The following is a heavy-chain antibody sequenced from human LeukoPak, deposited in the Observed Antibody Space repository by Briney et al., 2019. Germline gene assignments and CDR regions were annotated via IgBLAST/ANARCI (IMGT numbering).Heavy chain of an antibody. CDR1: GFTFSSYG. Sequence: PGGSLRLSCAASGFTFSSYGMSWVRQAPGKGLEWVSAISGSGGSTYYADSVKGRFTISRDNSKNTLYLQMNSLRAEDTAVYYCAKGPSIGWLQLPEHFDYWGQGTLVTVSS. J-gene: IGHJ4*02. CDR3: AKGPSIGWLQLPEHFDY. D-gene: IGHD5-24*01. V-gene: IGHV3-23*01. CDR2: ISGSGGST.